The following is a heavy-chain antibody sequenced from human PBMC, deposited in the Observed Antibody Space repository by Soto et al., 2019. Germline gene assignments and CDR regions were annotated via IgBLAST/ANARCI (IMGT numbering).Heavy chain of an antibody. CDR2: IYHTGST. Sequence: SETLSLTCAVSGASISSTNWWTWVRQPPGKGLEWIGEIYHTGSTKYNPSLKSRVTISLDKSNNQFSLNLSSVTAADTAVYYCARVTGSGYYYWGQGTLVTVSS. CDR1: GASISSTNW. CDR3: ARVTGSGYYY. J-gene: IGHJ4*02. D-gene: IGHD3-22*01. V-gene: IGHV4-4*02.